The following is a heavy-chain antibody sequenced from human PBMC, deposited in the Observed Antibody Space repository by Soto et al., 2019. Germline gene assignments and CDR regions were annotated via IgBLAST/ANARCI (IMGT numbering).Heavy chain of an antibody. CDR2: IYTSGST. CDR1: GGSISSYY. V-gene: IGHV4-4*07. Sequence: PSETLSLTCTVSGGSISSYYWSWIRQPAGKGLERIGRIYTSGSTNYNPSLKSRVTMSVDTSKNQFSLKLSSVTAADTAVYYCARVVHRGVIITFGMDVWGQGTTVTVSS. CDR3: ARVVHRGVIITFGMDV. J-gene: IGHJ6*02. D-gene: IGHD3-10*01.